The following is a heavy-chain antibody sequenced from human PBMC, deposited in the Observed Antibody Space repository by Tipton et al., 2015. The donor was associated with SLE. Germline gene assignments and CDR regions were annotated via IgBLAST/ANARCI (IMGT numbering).Heavy chain of an antibody. Sequence: TLSLTCAVYGGSFSGYYWKWIRQPPGKGLEWMGEINNSESTNYSPSLKSRVTISVDTAKNQFSLKLSSVTAADAAVYYCARIRLYYFDYWGQGTLVTVSS. CDR3: ARIRLYYFDY. D-gene: IGHD2/OR15-2a*01. CDR2: INNSEST. CDR1: GGSFSGYY. J-gene: IGHJ4*02. V-gene: IGHV4-34*01.